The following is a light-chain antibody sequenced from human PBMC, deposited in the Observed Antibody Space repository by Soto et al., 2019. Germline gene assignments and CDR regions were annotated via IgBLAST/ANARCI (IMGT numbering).Light chain of an antibody. Sequence: QSVLTQPPSASGSFGQSVTISCTGTSRDFGGYNDVSWYQQHPGKAHKLMNYEVSERPSGVPDRFTGSKSGNTASLTVSGLQADDEADYYCSSYSGTNYHYVFGTGTKVTVL. J-gene: IGLJ1*01. V-gene: IGLV2-8*01. CDR2: EVS. CDR1: SRDFGGYND. CDR3: SSYSGTNYHYV.